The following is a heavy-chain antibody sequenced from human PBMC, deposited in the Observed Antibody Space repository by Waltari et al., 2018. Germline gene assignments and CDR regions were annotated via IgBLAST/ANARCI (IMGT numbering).Heavy chain of an antibody. Sequence: EVQLVDSGGGLVQPGGSLGLSFAASGFTFSSNWMSWVRQAPGRGLEWLANIKPDGSQQYYVDSVRGRFSISRDNAKNSLYLQLNSLRAEDTAIYYCARDFNWGWDFWGQGTLVTVSS. CDR2: IKPDGSQQ. V-gene: IGHV3-7*03. D-gene: IGHD7-27*01. CDR3: ARDFNWGWDF. CDR1: GFTFSSNW. J-gene: IGHJ4*02.